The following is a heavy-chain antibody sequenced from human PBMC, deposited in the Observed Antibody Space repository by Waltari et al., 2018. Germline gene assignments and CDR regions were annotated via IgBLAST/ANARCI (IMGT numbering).Heavy chain of an antibody. CDR1: GGTFSSYA. J-gene: IGHJ5*02. D-gene: IGHD4-17*01. V-gene: IGHV1-69*08. CDR2: IIPIFGTA. Sequence: QVQLVQSGAEVKKPGSSVKVSCKASGGTFSSYAISWVRQAPGQGLEWMGRIIPIFGTANYAQKFQGRVTITADKSTSTAYMELSSLRSEDTAVYYCARVVQEDDYGDYGWFDPWGQGTLVTISS. CDR3: ARVVQEDDYGDYGWFDP.